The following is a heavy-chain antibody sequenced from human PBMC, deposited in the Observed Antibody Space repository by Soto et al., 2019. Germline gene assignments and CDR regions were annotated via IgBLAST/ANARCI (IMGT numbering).Heavy chain of an antibody. CDR1: GGSISSGGYY. CDR3: ARDRGDCSSTSCRDGDYYYYMDV. J-gene: IGHJ6*03. Sequence: SSETLSLTCTVSGGSISSGGYYWSWIRQHPGKGLEWIGYIYYSGSTYYNPSLKSRVTISVDTSKNQFSLKLSSVTAADTAVYYCARDRGDCSSTSCRDGDYYYYMDVWGKGTTVTVSS. V-gene: IGHV4-31*03. CDR2: IYYSGST. D-gene: IGHD2-2*01.